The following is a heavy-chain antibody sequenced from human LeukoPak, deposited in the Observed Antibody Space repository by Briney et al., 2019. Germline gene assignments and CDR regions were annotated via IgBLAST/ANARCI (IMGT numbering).Heavy chain of an antibody. Sequence: SQTLSLTCTVSGGAISSGGYYWSWIRQHPGKGLEWIGYIYYSGSAYYNPSLKGRVTISVDTSKNQFSLKLSSVTAADTAVSYCARDGGGTSLGYWGQGTLVTVSS. J-gene: IGHJ4*02. CDR1: GGAISSGGYY. D-gene: IGHD4-23*01. V-gene: IGHV4-31*03. CDR2: IYYSGSA. CDR3: ARDGGGTSLGY.